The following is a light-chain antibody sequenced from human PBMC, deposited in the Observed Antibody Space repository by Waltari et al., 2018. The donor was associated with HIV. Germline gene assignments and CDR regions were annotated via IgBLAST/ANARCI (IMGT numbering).Light chain of an antibody. CDR3: TSYISSSTPV. Sequence: QSALTQPASVSGSPGQSITISCTGTSSDYNSVSWYQHHPGNAPKGIISEVSNRPSGVSNRFSGSKSGYTASLTISGLQAEDEADYFCTSYISSSTPVFGGGTKVTVL. CDR1: SSDYNS. J-gene: IGLJ3*02. CDR2: EVS. V-gene: IGLV2-14*01.